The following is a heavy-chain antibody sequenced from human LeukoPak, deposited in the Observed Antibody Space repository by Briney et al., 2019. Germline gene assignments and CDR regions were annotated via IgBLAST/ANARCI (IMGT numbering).Heavy chain of an antibody. Sequence: GGSLRLSCAVSGFTFINSWMHWVRQPPGEGLVWVSRIDSDGSSTTYADSVKGRFTISRDNAKDTLYLQMNSLRDEDTAVYYCARGSSWFPQDTFDIWGQGTMVTVSS. J-gene: IGHJ3*02. D-gene: IGHD6-13*01. CDR2: IDSDGSST. CDR1: GFTFINSW. CDR3: ARGSSWFPQDTFDI. V-gene: IGHV3-74*01.